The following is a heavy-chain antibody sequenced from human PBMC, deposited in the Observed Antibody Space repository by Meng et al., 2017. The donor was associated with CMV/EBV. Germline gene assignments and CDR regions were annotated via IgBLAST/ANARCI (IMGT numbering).Heavy chain of an antibody. J-gene: IGHJ4*02. V-gene: IGHV3-15*04. CDR3: TTVVGMIVVVI. Sequence: GESLKISCAASGFTFSNAWMSWVRQAPGKGLEWVGRIESKTDGGTTDYAAPVKGRFTISRDDSKNTLYLQMNSLKTEDTAVYYCTTVVGMIVVVIWGQGTLVTVSS. CDR1: GFTFSNAW. CDR2: IESKTDGGTT. D-gene: IGHD3-22*01.